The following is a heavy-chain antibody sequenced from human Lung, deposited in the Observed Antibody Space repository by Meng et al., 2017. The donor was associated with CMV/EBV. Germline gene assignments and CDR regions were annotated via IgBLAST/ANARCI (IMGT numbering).Heavy chain of an antibody. Sequence: GESLKISCAASGLTFSIYEMNWVRQAPGKGLEWVSFISVTGSQIYYADSVKGRFTISRDNAQNSLYLQMNSLRGDDTAVYYCARGIRRRDEFWNWRRSRNNVFYIDSWGQGXLVTVSS. CDR3: ARGIRRRDEFWNWRRSRNNVFYIDS. J-gene: IGHJ4*02. V-gene: IGHV3-48*03. D-gene: IGHD3-3*01. CDR1: GLTFSIYE. CDR2: ISVTGSQI.